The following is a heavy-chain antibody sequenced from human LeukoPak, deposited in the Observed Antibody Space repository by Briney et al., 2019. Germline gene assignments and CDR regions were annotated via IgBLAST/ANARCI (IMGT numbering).Heavy chain of an antibody. D-gene: IGHD3-16*02. CDR3: ARDIELSA. J-gene: IGHJ3*01. CDR2: ISFSGGNT. Sequence: GGSLRLSCAASGFTFSDSAMSWVRQAPGKGLEWVSLISFSGGNTYYADSVKGRFTISRDNSKDTVYLQMNSLRAEDTAIYYCARDIELSAWGLGTMVTVSS. CDR1: GFTFSDSA. V-gene: IGHV3-23*01.